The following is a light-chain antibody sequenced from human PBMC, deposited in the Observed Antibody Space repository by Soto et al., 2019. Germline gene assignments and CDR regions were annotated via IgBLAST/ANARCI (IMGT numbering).Light chain of an antibody. CDR3: QPSYSTPYT. CDR2: AAS. Sequence: DIQMTQSPSSLSASVGDIVTITCRASQSISSYLNWYQQKPGKAPKLLIYAASSLQSGVPSRFSGRGSRTDFTLTIRSLQPEDCATYYCQPSYSTPYTCGQGTKLEI. V-gene: IGKV1-39*01. J-gene: IGKJ2*01. CDR1: QSISSY.